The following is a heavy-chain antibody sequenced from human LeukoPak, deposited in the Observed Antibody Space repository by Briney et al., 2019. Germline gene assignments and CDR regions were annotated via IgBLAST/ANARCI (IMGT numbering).Heavy chain of an antibody. CDR1: GGSFSGYY. CDR2: INHSGST. V-gene: IGHV4-34*01. Sequence: PSETLSLTCAVYGGSFSGYYWSWIRQPPGKGLEWTGEINHSGSTNYNPSLKSRVTISVDTSKNQFSLKLSSVTAADTAVYYCARGAYNWNYVSWFDPWGQGTLVTVSS. CDR3: ARGAYNWNYVSWFDP. J-gene: IGHJ5*02. D-gene: IGHD1-7*01.